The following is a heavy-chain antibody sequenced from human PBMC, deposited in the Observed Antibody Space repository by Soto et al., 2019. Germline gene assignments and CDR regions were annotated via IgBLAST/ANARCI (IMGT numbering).Heavy chain of an antibody. V-gene: IGHV4-34*01. D-gene: IGHD3-3*01. CDR2: INHSGST. J-gene: IGHJ6*02. CDR3: ARASKYYDFWSGYQRDTYYYYGMDV. Sequence: PLETLSLTCAVYGGSFSGYYWSWIRQPPGKGLEWIGEINHSGSTNYNPSLKSRVTISVDTSKNQFSLKLSSVTAADTAVYYCARASKYYDFWSGYQRDTYYYYGMDVWGQGTTVTVSS. CDR1: GGSFSGYY.